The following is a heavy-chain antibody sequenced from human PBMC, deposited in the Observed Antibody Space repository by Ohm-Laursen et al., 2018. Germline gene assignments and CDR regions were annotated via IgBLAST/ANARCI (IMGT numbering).Heavy chain of an antibody. D-gene: IGHD4-17*01. J-gene: IGHJ4*02. V-gene: IGHV1-46*01. CDR3: ARDKVYGDLSWSKYRPYYFDS. CDR2: INPSRDST. Sequence: ASVKVSCKASGYTFTGFDINWVRQAAGQGLEWMGVINPSRDSTNYAQKFQGRVTMTRDTSTRTVYMELGSLRSEDTAVYYCARDKVYGDLSWSKYRPYYFDSWGQGTLVTVSS. CDR1: GYTFTGFD.